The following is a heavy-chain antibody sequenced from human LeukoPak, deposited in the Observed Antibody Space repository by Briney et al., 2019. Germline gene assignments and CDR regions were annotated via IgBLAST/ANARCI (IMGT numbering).Heavy chain of an antibody. CDR1: GFPFSEAW. V-gene: IGHV3-15*01. Sequence: TGGSLRLSCAVSGFPFSEAWMGWVRQAPGKGLEWVGRITSTTDGGTTDHAAPVRGRFTISRGDSKTTLYLQMNSLKTEDTAVYYCTTYLTTRGQGTLVTVSS. D-gene: IGHD4/OR15-4a*01. J-gene: IGHJ4*02. CDR2: ITSTTDGGTT. CDR3: TTYLTT.